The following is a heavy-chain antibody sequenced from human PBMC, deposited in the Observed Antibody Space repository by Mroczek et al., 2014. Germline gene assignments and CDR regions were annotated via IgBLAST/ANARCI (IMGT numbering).Heavy chain of an antibody. D-gene: IGHD3-22*01. J-gene: IGHJ5*02. CDR1: GGSFSGYY. CDR3: ARAGSHIDSSGYSISRRWFDP. V-gene: IGHV4-34*01. Sequence: QVQLQQWGAGLLKPSETLSLTCAVYGGSFSGYYWSWIRQPPGKGLEWIGEINHSGSTNYNPSLKSRVTISVDTSKNQFSLKLSSVTAADTAVYYCARAGSHIDSSGYSISRRWFDPWGQGTLVTLSS. CDR2: INHSGST.